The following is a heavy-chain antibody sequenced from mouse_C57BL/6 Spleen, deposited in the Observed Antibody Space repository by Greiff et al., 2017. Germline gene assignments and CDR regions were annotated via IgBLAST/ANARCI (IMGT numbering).Heavy chain of an antibody. CDR3: ARWPNYVSEGAMDY. V-gene: IGHV1-64*01. Sequence: QVQLQQPGAELVKPGASVKLSCKASGYTFTSYWMHWVKQRPGQGLEWIGMIHPNSGSTNYNEKFKGKATFTADTSSNTAYMQLSSLTTEDSAIXYCARWPNYVSEGAMDYWGQGTSVTVSS. CDR1: GYTFTSYW. J-gene: IGHJ4*01. CDR2: IHPNSGST. D-gene: IGHD2-1*01.